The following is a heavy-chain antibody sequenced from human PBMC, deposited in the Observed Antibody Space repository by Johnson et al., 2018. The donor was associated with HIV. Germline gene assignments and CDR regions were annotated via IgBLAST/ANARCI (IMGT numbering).Heavy chain of an antibody. V-gene: IGHV3-30*02. J-gene: IGHJ3*02. CDR2: IRYDGSNK. CDR1: GFTFNNYD. CDR3: AKDKSGRYYDSSGYSLDDAFDI. Sequence: VRLVESGGGVVQPGGSLRLSCAASGFTFNNYDMHWVRQAPGKGLEWVAFIRYDGSNKYYADSVKGRFTISRANSKNTLYLQMNSLRAEDTAVYYCAKDKSGRYYDSSGYSLDDAFDIWGQGTMVTVSS. D-gene: IGHD3-22*01.